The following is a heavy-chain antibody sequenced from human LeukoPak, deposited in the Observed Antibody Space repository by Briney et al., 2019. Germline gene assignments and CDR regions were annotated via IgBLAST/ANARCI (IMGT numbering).Heavy chain of an antibody. Sequence: ASVKVSCKASGYTFTSYAMHWVRQAPGQRLEWMGWINAGNGNTKYSQKFQGRVTITRDTSASTAYMELSSLRSEDTAVYYCARDRSGWYDYYFDYWGQGTLVTVSS. J-gene: IGHJ4*02. CDR3: ARDRSGWYDYYFDY. CDR2: INAGNGNT. CDR1: GYTFTSYA. D-gene: IGHD6-19*01. V-gene: IGHV1-3*01.